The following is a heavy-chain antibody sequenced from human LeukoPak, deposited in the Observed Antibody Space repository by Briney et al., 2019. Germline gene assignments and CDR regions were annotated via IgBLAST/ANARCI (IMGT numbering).Heavy chain of an antibody. CDR2: INPHSGGT. V-gene: IGHV1-2*02. J-gene: IGHJ4*02. CDR1: GFTFSGHY. CDR3: VREGNELLSKNFDY. D-gene: IGHD2-21*02. Sequence: ASVKVSCKASGFTFSGHYIHWVRQAPGQGLEWIGYINPHSGGTSSPQKFQGRLTMTTDTSISAVYMELSSLTSDDTAMYYCVREGNELLSKNFDYWGQGTLVTVSS.